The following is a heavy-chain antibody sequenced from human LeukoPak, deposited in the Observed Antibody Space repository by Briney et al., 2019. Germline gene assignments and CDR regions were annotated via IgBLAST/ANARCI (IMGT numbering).Heavy chain of an antibody. J-gene: IGHJ3*02. CDR3: ARGCYYDSSGYYYLNAFDI. CDR1: GGSISSYY. D-gene: IGHD3-22*01. CDR2: IYYSGST. Sequence: SETLSLTCTVSGGSISSYYWSWIRQHPGKGLEWIGYIYYSGSTYYNPSLKSRVTISVDTSKNQFSLKLSSVTAADTAVYYCARGCYYDSSGYYYLNAFDIWGQGTMVTVSS. V-gene: IGHV4-59*06.